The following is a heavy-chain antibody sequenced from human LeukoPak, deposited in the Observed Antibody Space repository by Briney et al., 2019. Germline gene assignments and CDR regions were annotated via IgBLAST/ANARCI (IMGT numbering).Heavy chain of an antibody. CDR2: IIPIFGTA. V-gene: IGHV1-69*05. CDR3: ARGNYDSPRYYYYYYMDV. Sequence: SVKVSCKASGGTFSSYAISWVRQVPGQGLEWMGGIIPIFGTANYAQKFQGRVTITTDESTSTAYMELSSLRSEDTAVYYCARGNYDSPRYYYYYYMDVWGKGTTVTVSS. J-gene: IGHJ6*03. D-gene: IGHD3-22*01. CDR1: GGTFSSYA.